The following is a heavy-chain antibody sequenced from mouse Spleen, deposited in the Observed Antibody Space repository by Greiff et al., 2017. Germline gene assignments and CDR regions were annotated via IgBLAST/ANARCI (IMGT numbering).Heavy chain of an antibody. V-gene: IGHV5-9*02. CDR2: ISSGGSYT. J-gene: IGHJ2*01. CDR1: GFAFSSYD. Sequence: EVQLVESGGGLVKPGGSLKLSCAASGFAFSSYDMSWVRQTPEKRLEWVATISSGGSYTYYPDSVKGRFTISRDNARNTLYLQMSSLRSEDTALYYCARPPPGSYYFDYWGQGTTLTVSS. CDR3: ARPPPGSYYFDY.